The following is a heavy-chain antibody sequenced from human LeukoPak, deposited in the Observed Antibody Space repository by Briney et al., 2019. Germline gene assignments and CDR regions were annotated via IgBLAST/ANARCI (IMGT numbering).Heavy chain of an antibody. CDR3: ARGLGLGATPGYNWFDP. CDR1: GYTFTSYD. CDR2: MNPNSGHT. Sequence: GASVKVSCKASGYTFTSYDINWVRQATGQGLEWMGWMNPNSGHTGYAQKFQGRVTITRNTSISTAYMELSSLRSEDTAVYYCARGLGLGATPGYNWFDPWGQGTLVTVSS. D-gene: IGHD1-26*01. V-gene: IGHV1-8*03. J-gene: IGHJ5*02.